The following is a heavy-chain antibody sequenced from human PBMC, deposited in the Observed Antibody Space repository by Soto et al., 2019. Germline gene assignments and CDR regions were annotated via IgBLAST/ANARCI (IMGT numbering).Heavy chain of an antibody. J-gene: IGHJ6*01. CDR2: IYNSGST. CDR3: AREVRRIFGVIIRTYGMDV. V-gene: IGHV4-59*01. Sequence: LSLTCTVSGGAISSYYWGWIRQPPGKGLEWIGHIYNSGSTNHPNYNPSFKSRVTISLDTRKNQFSLKLSSVTAADTAVYYCAREVRRIFGVIIRTYGMDVWGQGTTVTVSS. D-gene: IGHD3-3*02. CDR1: GGAISSYY.